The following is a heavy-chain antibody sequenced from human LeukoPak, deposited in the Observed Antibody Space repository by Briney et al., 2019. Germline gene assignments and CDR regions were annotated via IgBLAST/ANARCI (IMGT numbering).Heavy chain of an antibody. CDR1: GGSISSSSYY. CDR3: ARSAQRSSVLEWTPHPYYFDY. D-gene: IGHD3-3*01. V-gene: IGHV4-39*01. J-gene: IGHJ4*02. CDR2: IYYSGST. Sequence: SETLSLTCTVSGGSISSSSYYWGWIRQPPGKGLEWIGSIYYSGSTYYNPSLKSRVTISVDTSKNQFSLKLSSVTAADTAVYYCARSAQRSSVLEWTPHPYYFDYWGQGTLVTVSS.